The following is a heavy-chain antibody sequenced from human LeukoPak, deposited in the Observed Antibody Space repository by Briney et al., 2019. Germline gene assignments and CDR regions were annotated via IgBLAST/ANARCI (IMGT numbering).Heavy chain of an antibody. CDR1: GGTFSSYA. CDR3: ARECYSSGWYGSYYYYMDV. J-gene: IGHJ6*03. Sequence: SVKVSCKASGGTFSSYAISWVRQAPGQGLEWMGGIIPIFGTANYAQKFQGRVTMTTDTSTSTAYMELRSLRSDDTAVYYCARECYSSGWYGSYYYYMDVWGKGTTVTISS. CDR2: IIPIFGTA. D-gene: IGHD6-19*01. V-gene: IGHV1-69*05.